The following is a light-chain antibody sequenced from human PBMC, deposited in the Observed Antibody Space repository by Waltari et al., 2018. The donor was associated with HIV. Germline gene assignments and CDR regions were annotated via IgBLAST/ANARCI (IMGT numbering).Light chain of an antibody. CDR3: SSYTSSSTRV. J-gene: IGLJ3*02. CDR1: SSAVGGYNS. V-gene: IGLV2-14*03. CDR2: DVT. Sequence: QSALTQPASVSGSPGQTITISCTGTSSAVGGYNSVSWYQQHPGKAPKLMIYDVTNRPSGVSNRFSGSKSGNTASLTISGLQAEDEADYYCSSYTSSSTRVFGGGTKLTVV.